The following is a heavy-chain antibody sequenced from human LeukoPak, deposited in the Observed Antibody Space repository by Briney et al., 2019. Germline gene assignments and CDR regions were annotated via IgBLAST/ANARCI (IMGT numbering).Heavy chain of an antibody. D-gene: IGHD4-17*01. V-gene: IGHV3-48*04. Sequence: PGGSLRLSCAASGLTFSSYSMNWVRQAPGKGLVWVSYISGSSSSMYYADSVKGRFTITRDNANNSLYLQMNSLRVEDTAVYYCARKATTVTPPYWGRGTLVTVSS. J-gene: IGHJ1*01. CDR3: ARKATTVTPPY. CDR2: ISGSSSSM. CDR1: GLTFSSYS.